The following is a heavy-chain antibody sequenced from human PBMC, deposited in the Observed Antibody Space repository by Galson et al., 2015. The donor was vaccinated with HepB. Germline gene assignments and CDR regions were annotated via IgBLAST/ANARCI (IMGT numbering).Heavy chain of an antibody. CDR2: IIPIFGTA. J-gene: IGHJ3*02. V-gene: IGHV1-69*13. CDR3: ARVGPGYCSGGSCYSNDAFDI. D-gene: IGHD2-15*01. Sequence: SVKVSCKASGGTFSSYAISWVRQAPGQGLEWMGGIIPIFGTANYAQKFQGRVTITADESTSTAYMELSSLRSEDTAVYYCARVGPGYCSGGSCYSNDAFDIWGQGTMVTVSS. CDR1: GGTFSSYA.